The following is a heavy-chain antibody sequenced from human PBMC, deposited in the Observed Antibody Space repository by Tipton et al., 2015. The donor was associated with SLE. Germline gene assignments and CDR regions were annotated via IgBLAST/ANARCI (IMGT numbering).Heavy chain of an antibody. CDR1: GGSISSYY. D-gene: IGHD1-1*01. Sequence: TLSLTCTVSGGSISSYYWSWIRQPPGKGLEWIGYIYYSGSTNYNPSLKSRVTISVDTSKNEFSLNLSSVTAADTALYYCARTTAGFDFWGQGMLVTVSS. J-gene: IGHJ4*02. CDR2: IYYSGST. CDR3: ARTTAGFDF. V-gene: IGHV4-59*12.